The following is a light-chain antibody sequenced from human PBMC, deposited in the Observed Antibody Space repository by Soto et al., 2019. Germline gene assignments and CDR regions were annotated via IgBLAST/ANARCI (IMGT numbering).Light chain of an antibody. CDR1: QSISSC. Sequence: VSQSISSCVAWYQQKXGKGPKLLIYGSSXLESGVPARFTASGSGTDFTLNISSLQAEDFATYYCQQSYSAPITYCQGTRLEIK. J-gene: IGKJ5*01. CDR3: QQSYSAPIT. CDR2: GSS. V-gene: IGKV1-39*01.